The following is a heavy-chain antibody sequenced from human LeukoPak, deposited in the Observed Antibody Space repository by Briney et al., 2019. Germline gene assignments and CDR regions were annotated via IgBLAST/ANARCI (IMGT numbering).Heavy chain of an antibody. V-gene: IGHV3-73*01. J-gene: IGHJ4*02. CDR2: IRSKANSYAT. CDR3: TSSLRFLEWFSVD. CDR1: GFTFSGPA. Sequence: GGSLRLSCAASGFTFSGPAMHWVRQASGKGLEWVGRIRSKANSYATAYAASVKGRFTISRDDSKNTAYLQMNSLKTEDTAVYYCTSSLRFLEWFSVDWGQGTLVIVSS. D-gene: IGHD3-3*01.